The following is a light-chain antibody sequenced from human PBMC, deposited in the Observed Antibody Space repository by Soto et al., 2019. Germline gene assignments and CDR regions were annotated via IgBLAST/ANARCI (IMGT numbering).Light chain of an antibody. Sequence: DIQMTQSPSSLSASVGDRVTITCRASQAIGNSLAWYQQKPGKVPKLLIFEASTLQSGVPSRFSGSGSGTDFTLTISSLQPEDAGTYYCQKYDTAPYTFGQGTKVDIK. CDR3: QKYDTAPYT. V-gene: IGKV1-27*01. J-gene: IGKJ2*01. CDR1: QAIGNS. CDR2: EAS.